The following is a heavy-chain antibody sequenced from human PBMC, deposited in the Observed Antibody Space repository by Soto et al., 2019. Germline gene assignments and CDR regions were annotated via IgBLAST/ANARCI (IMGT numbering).Heavy chain of an antibody. J-gene: IGHJ5*02. Sequence: QLQLQESGPGLVKPSETLSLTCTVSGGSISGSSYYWGWVRQPPGKGLEWIGSIFYSGNTYYNPSLKSRVPISVDTSKNQFSLKLSSVTAADTPVYYCERHVGWFDPWGQGPLVTASS. V-gene: IGHV4-39*01. CDR2: IFYSGNT. D-gene: IGHD1-26*01. CDR1: GGSISGSSYY. CDR3: ERHVGWFDP.